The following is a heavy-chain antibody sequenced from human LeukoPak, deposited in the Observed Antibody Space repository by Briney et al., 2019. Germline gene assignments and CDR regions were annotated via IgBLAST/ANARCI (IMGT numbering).Heavy chain of an antibody. CDR2: IYHSGST. CDR3: ASVYDSSLFDY. J-gene: IGHJ4*02. V-gene: IGHV4-38-2*02. D-gene: IGHD3-22*01. Sequence: PSETLSLTCTVSGYSISSGYYWGWIRQPPGKGLEWIGSIYHSGSTYYNPSLKSRVTISVDTSKNQFSLKLSSVTAADTAVYYCASVYDSSLFDYWGQGTLVTVSS. CDR1: GYSISSGYY.